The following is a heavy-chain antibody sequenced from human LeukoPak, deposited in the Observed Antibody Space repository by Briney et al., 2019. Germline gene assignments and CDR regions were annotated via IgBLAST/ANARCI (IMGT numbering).Heavy chain of an antibody. D-gene: IGHD7-27*01. V-gene: IGHV3-30-3*01. J-gene: IGHJ6*02. CDR3: ARASNWAHYYGMDV. CDR2: ISYDGSNK. Sequence: GGSLRLSCAASRFSFSSYAMHWVRQAPGKGLEWVAVISYDGSNKYYADSVKGRFTISRDNSKNTLYLQMNSLRAEDTAVYYCARASNWAHYYGMDVWGQGTTVTVSS. CDR1: RFSFSSYA.